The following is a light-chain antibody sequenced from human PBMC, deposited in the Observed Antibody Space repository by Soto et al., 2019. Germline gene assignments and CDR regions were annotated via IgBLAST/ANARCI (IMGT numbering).Light chain of an antibody. CDR1: CSDVGSYNL. CDR3: CSYAGSSTFV. V-gene: IGLV2-23*02. J-gene: IGLJ3*02. CDR2: EVS. Sequence: QSALTQPASVSGSPGQSITISCTGTCSDVGSYNLVSWYQQHPGKAPKLMIYEVSKRPSGVSNRFSGSKSGNTASLTISGLQAEDEADYYCCSYAGSSTFVFGGGTKVTVL.